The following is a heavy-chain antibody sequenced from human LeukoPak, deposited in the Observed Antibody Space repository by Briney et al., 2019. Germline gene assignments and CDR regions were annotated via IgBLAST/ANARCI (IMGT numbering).Heavy chain of an antibody. CDR1: GFTVSSSE. J-gene: IGHJ4*02. CDR2: FSGSGGST. V-gene: IGHV3-23*01. D-gene: IGHD6-19*01. CDR3: AKDPRYSSGWFYFDN. Sequence: PGGSLRLSCAASGFTVSSSEMSWIRQAPGKGLEWVSAFSGSGGSTHYAGSVKGRFTISRDNSKNTLYLQMHSLRAEDTAVYYCAKDPRYSSGWFYFDNWGQGTLVTVSS.